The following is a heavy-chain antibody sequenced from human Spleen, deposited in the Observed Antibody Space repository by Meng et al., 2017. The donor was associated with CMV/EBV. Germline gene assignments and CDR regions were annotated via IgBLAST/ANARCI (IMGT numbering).Heavy chain of an antibody. V-gene: IGHV1-8*02. D-gene: IGHD3-3*01. CDR1: GGTFSSYA. CDR2: MNPNSGNT. CDR3: ARVSSSTYYDFWSGYSNAFDY. J-gene: IGHJ4*02. Sequence: ASVKVSCKASGGTFSSYAISWVRQATGQGLEWMGWMNPNSGNTGYAQKFQGRVTMTRNTSISTAYMELSSLRSEDTAVYYCARVSSSTYYDFWSGYSNAFDYWGQGTLVTVSS.